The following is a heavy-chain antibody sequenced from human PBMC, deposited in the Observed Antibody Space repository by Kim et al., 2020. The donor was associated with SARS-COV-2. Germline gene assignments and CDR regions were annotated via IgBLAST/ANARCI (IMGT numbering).Heavy chain of an antibody. CDR3: ARDLGRIQLWPWSFDY. D-gene: IGHD5-18*01. Sequence: KFQGRVTMTRDTSTSTVYMELSSLRSEDTAVYYCARDLGRIQLWPWSFDYWGQGTLVTVSS. J-gene: IGHJ4*02. V-gene: IGHV1-46*01.